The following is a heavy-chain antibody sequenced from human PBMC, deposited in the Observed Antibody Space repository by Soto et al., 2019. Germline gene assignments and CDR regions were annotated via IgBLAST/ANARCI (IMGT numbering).Heavy chain of an antibody. Sequence: SVKVSCKASGGTFSSYRINWVRQAPGQGLEWVGGIVPIYRTADYAQKFQGRVTITADESARTSYMELRNLKSQDTAVYYCVRDSGAKLSSSWGQGTLVTVSS. CDR2: IVPIYRTA. D-gene: IGHD6-13*01. V-gene: IGHV1-69*13. CDR1: GGTFSSYR. CDR3: VRDSGAKLSSS. J-gene: IGHJ4*02.